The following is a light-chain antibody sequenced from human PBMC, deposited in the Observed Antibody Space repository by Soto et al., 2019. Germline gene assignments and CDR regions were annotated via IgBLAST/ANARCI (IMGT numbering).Light chain of an antibody. V-gene: IGKV3-15*01. J-gene: IGKJ4*01. CDR3: QQYTNWPLT. CDR2: DAS. CDR1: QSIRSN. Sequence: EIVMTQSPATLSVSPGERATLSCRASQSIRSNLAWYQQKPGLAPRLLIYDASTRATGIPARFSGSGSGTEFTLTISSLQSGDSAVYYCQQYTNWPLTFGGGAKVDIK.